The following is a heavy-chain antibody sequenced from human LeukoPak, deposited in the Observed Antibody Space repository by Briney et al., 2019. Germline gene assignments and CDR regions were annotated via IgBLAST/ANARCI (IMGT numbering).Heavy chain of an antibody. V-gene: IGHV3-23*01. D-gene: IGHD6-13*01. CDR1: GFTFSSSA. J-gene: IGHJ4*02. CDR3: ATVTHETDSSSWWSLRY. CDR2: ISGSGGST. Sequence: PGGSLRLSCAASGFTFSSSAMSWVRQAPGKGLEWVSAISGSGGSTYYADSVKGRFTISRDNSKNTLYLQMNSLRAEDTAVYYCATVTHETDSSSWWSLRYWGQGTLVTVSS.